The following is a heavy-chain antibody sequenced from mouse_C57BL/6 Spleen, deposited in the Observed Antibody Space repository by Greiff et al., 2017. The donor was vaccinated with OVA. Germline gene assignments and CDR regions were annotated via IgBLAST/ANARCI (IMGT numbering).Heavy chain of an antibody. CDR3: ARGDGSSYAMDY. Sequence: VQLQESGAELVRPGTSVKMSCKASGYTFTNYWIGWAKQRPGHGLEWIGDIYPGGGCTNYNEKFKGKATLTADKSSSTAYMQLSSLTSEDSAIYYGARGDGSSYAMDYWGQGTSVTVSS. CDR2: IYPGGGCT. V-gene: IGHV1-63*01. CDR1: GYTFTNYW. J-gene: IGHJ4*01. D-gene: IGHD1-1*01.